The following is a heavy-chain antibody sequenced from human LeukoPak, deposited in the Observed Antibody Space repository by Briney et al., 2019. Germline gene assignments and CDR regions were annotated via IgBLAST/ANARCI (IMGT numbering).Heavy chain of an antibody. Sequence: SETLSLTCTVSGGSISSSSYYWGWIRQPPGKGLEWIGSIYYSGSTYYNPSLKSRVTISVDTSKNQFSLKLSSVTAADTAVYYCASLRYFDWLLGALHLGYFDYWGQGTLVTVSS. CDR3: ASLRYFDWLLGALHLGYFDY. CDR1: GGSISSSSYY. D-gene: IGHD3-9*01. J-gene: IGHJ4*02. CDR2: IYYSGST. V-gene: IGHV4-39*07.